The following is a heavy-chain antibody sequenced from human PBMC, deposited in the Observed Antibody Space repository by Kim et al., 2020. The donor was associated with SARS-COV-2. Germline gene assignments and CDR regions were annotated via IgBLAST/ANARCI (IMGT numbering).Heavy chain of an antibody. Sequence: SETLSLTCTVSGGSISSYYWSWIRQPPGKGLEWIGYIYYSGSTNYNPSLKSRVTISVDTSKNQFSLKLSSVTAADTAVYYCARGSVAGMFDYWGQGTLVTVSS. V-gene: IGHV4-59*01. CDR1: GGSISSYY. CDR3: ARGSVAGMFDY. J-gene: IGHJ4*02. CDR2: IYYSGST. D-gene: IGHD6-19*01.